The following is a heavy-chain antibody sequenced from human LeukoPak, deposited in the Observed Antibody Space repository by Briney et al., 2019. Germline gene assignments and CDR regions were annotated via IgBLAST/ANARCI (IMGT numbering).Heavy chain of an antibody. V-gene: IGHV5-51*01. CDR2: IFPGDSDT. Sequence: GESLKISCKGSGYNFTSYSIAWVRQMPGKGLEYMGIIFPGDSDTIYSPSFQGQVTFSADKSISTAYLQWSSLKASDTAMYYCARPTGDPYYPSGFDSWGQGTLVTVSS. D-gene: IGHD3-10*01. CDR3: ARPTGDPYYPSGFDS. CDR1: GYNFTSYS. J-gene: IGHJ4*02.